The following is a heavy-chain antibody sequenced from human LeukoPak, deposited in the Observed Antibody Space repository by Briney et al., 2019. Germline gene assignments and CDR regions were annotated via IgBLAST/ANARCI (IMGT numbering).Heavy chain of an antibody. J-gene: IGHJ5*02. V-gene: IGHV1-8*03. CDR1: GYTFTSYD. CDR2: MNPNSGNT. CDR3: ASTSMVRGVRDWFDP. D-gene: IGHD3-10*01. Sequence: ASVKVSCKASGYTFTSYDINWVRQATGQGLEWMGWMNPNSGNTGYAQKFQGRVTITRNTSISTAYMELSSLRSEDTAVYYCASTSMVRGVRDWFDPWGQGTLVTVSS.